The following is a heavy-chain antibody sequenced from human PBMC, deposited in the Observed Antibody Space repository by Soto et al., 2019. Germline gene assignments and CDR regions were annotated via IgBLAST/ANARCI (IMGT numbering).Heavy chain of an antibody. CDR1: CGYSSGGDYA. V-gene: IGHV4-30-2*01. J-gene: IGHJ3*02. Sequence: ILYVPRLGSCGYSSGGDYAWSWIRQPPGKGLEWIGFIYNSGSTYYNSSLKSRVTISVDRSKNHFFLNLTSVTAADTAVYYCATYRKFFQIWGQGTKVPVSS. CDR3: ATYRKFFQI. CDR2: IYNSGST.